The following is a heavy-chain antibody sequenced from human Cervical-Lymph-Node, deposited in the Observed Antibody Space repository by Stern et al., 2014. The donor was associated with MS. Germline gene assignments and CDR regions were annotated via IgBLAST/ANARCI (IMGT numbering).Heavy chain of an antibody. CDR3: ARGGGYSSGWSRFDY. D-gene: IGHD6-19*01. CDR1: GFTFSSYW. CDR2: INQDGSEK. J-gene: IGHJ4*02. Sequence: EVQLVESGGGLVQPGGSLRISCAASGFTFSSYWMSWGRQAPGKGLEWVANINQDGSEKYYVDSVKGRFTISRDNAKNSLYLQMNSLRAEDTAVYYCARGGGYSSGWSRFDYWGQGTLVTVSS. V-gene: IGHV3-7*03.